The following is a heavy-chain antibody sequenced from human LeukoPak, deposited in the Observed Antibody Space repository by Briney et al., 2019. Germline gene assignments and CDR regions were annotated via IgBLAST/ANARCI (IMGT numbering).Heavy chain of an antibody. Sequence: LETLSLTCTVSGGSIRSYYWNWIRQPAGKGLEWIGRIYSSGSTNYKPSLNSRVTMSVDTSKNQFFLKLSSVTAADTAVYYCARDGGNSGYHYWYYFDYWGQGTLVTASS. J-gene: IGHJ4*02. D-gene: IGHD3-22*01. V-gene: IGHV4-4*07. CDR1: GGSIRSYY. CDR2: IYSSGST. CDR3: ARDGGNSGYHYWYYFDY.